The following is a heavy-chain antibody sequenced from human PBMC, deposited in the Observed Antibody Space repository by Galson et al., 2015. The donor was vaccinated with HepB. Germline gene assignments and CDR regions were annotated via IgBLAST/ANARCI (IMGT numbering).Heavy chain of an antibody. Sequence: QSGAEVKKPGESLKISCKGSGYSFTSYWIGWVRQMPGKGLEWMGIIYPGDSDTRYSPSFQGQVTISADKSISTAYLQWSSLKASDTAMYYCARSIREEIVVVPAAIGYFDLWGRGTLVTVSS. D-gene: IGHD2-2*01. J-gene: IGHJ2*01. V-gene: IGHV5-51*03. CDR2: IYPGDSDT. CDR1: GYSFTSYW. CDR3: ARSIREEIVVVPAAIGYFDL.